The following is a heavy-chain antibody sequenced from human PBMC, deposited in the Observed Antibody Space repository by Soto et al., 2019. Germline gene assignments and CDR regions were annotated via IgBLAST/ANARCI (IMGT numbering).Heavy chain of an antibody. CDR2: IHRSGKT. J-gene: IGHJ4*02. V-gene: IGHV4-38-2*01. CDR1: GYSIANGNY. Sequence: SETLSLTCDVSGYSIANGNYWGWIRQPPGKGLEWIGSIHRSGKTYYNPSLKRRVTISLDTSKNIFSLILTSVTAADTALYYCARTLVVVYTIIPDDFDVWGQGTLVTVSS. CDR3: ARTLVVVYTIIPDDFDV. D-gene: IGHD3-16*02.